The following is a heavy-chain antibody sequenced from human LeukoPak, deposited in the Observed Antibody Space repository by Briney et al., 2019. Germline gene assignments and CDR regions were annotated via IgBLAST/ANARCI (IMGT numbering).Heavy chain of an antibody. CDR1: GDSISSGDYY. CDR3: ARDAGDLDY. D-gene: IGHD4-17*01. CDR2: IYYSGST. Sequence: SETLSLTCTVSGDSISSGDYYWSWICQPPGKGLEWIGHIYYSGSTNYNPSLKSRVIISVDTSKNQFSLKLTSVTAADTAVYYCARDAGDLDYWGQGTLATVSS. J-gene: IGHJ4*02. V-gene: IGHV4-30-4*01.